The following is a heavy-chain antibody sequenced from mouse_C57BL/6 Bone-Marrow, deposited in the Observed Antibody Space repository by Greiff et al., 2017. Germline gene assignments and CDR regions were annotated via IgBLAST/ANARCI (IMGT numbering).Heavy chain of an antibody. CDR2: IHPSDSDT. CDR1: GYTFTSYW. D-gene: IGHD1-1*01. CDR3: GRFDYGSSHWYFDV. J-gene: IGHJ1*03. Sequence: QVQLQQPGAELVKPGASVKVSCKASGYTFTSYWMHWVKQRPGQGLEWIGRIHPSDSDTNYNQKFKGKATLTVDKPSSPAYLQLSSLTSEDSAVYYCGRFDYGSSHWYFDVWGTGTTVTVSS. V-gene: IGHV1-74*01.